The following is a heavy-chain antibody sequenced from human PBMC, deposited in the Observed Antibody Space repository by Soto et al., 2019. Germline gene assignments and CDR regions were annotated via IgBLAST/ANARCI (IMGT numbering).Heavy chain of an antibody. CDR3: ARDSGSDDFWSGYYFDY. D-gene: IGHD3-3*01. J-gene: IGHJ4*02. Sequence: PGGSLRLSCAASGFTFSSYSMNWIRQAPGKGLEWVSSISSSSSYIYYADSVKGRFTISRDNSKNTLYLQMNSLRAEDTAVYYCARDSGSDDFWSGYYFDYWGQGTLVTVSS. V-gene: IGHV3-21*04. CDR2: ISSSSSYI. CDR1: GFTFSSYS.